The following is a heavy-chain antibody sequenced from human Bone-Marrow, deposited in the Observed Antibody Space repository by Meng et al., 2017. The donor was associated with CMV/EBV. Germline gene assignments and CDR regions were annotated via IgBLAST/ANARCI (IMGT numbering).Heavy chain of an antibody. D-gene: IGHD2-2*02. V-gene: IGHV3-7*01. CDR2: IKQDGSEK. CDR3: ARDLRHQLLYGYYYGMDV. Sequence: GGSLRLSCAASGFTFSSDWMSWVRQAPGKGLEWVANIKQDGSEKYYVDSVKGRFTISRDNAKNSLYLQMNSLRAEDTAVYYCARDLRHQLLYGYYYGMDVWGQGTTVTVSS. J-gene: IGHJ6*02. CDR1: GFTFSSDW.